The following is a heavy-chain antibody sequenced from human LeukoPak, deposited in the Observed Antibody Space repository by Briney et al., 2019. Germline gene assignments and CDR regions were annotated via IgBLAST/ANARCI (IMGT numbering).Heavy chain of an antibody. J-gene: IGHJ4*02. CDR2: ISGFGDKT. Sequence: GGSLRLSCAASGFTFNMFVMSWVRQAPGKGLECVSGISGFGDKTNYADSVRGRFTISRDSSKNTVYLQMNSLRVDDTAFYYCARGPYLQLDSRSFSDYWGQGTLGIVSS. D-gene: IGHD1-26*01. CDR1: GFTFNMFV. V-gene: IGHV3-23*01. CDR3: ARGPYLQLDSRSFSDY.